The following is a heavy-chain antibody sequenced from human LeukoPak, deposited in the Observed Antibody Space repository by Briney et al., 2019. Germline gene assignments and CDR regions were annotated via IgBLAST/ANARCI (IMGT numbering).Heavy chain of an antibody. V-gene: IGHV4-38-2*02. J-gene: IGHJ4*02. Sequence: SETLSLTCAVSCYSISSGYYWGWIRQPPGKGLEWIGSIYHSGSTYYNPSLKSRVTISVDTSKNQFSLKLSSVTAADTAVYYCARDRYNQVDYWGQGTLVTVSS. CDR3: ARDRYNQVDY. CDR1: CYSISSGYY. CDR2: IYHSGST. D-gene: IGHD5-24*01.